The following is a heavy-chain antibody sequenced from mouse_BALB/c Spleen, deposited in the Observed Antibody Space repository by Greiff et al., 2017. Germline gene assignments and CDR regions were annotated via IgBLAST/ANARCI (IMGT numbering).Heavy chain of an antibody. J-gene: IGHJ2*01. CDR3: ARKLKYGNYEDY. CDR2: IYPGDGDT. CDR1: GYAFSSYW. D-gene: IGHD2-10*02. Sequence: QVQLQQPGAELVKPGTSVKISCKASGYAFSSYWMNWVKQRPGQGLEWIGQIYPGDGDTNYNGKFKGKATLTADKSSSTAYMQLSSLTSEDSAVYYCARKLKYGNYEDYWGQGTTLTVSS. V-gene: IGHV1-80*01.